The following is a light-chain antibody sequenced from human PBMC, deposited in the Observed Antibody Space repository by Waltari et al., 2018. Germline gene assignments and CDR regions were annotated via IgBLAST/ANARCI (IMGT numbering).Light chain of an antibody. V-gene: IGKV4-1*01. CDR2: WAS. J-gene: IGKJ1*01. CDR1: QSILSSSKNKNY. CDR3: QQYYCWWT. Sequence: DIVMTQSPDSLVVSLGERATTSCKSSQSILSSSKNKNYLAWYQQKPGQSPKLLIYWASTRGSGVPDRCSGSGSGTDFTLTISSLQAEDVAVYYWQQYYCWWTFGQGTKVEIK.